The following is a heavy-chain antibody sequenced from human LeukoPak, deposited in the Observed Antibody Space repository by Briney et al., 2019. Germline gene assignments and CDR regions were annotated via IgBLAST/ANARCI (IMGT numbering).Heavy chain of an antibody. CDR3: ARADGYCSSTSCYAWFDP. J-gene: IGHJ5*02. CDR2: MYPTGNT. CDR1: GGSINNYY. Sequence: SETLSLTCTVSGGSINNYYWSWIRQSAGKGLEWIGRMYPTGNTNYNPSLKSRVTISVDTSKNQFSLKLSSVTAADTAVYYCARADGYCSSTSCYAWFDPWGQGTLVTVSS. V-gene: IGHV4-4*07. D-gene: IGHD2-2*01.